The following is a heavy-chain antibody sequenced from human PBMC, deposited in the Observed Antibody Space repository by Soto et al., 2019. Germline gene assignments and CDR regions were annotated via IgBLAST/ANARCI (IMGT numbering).Heavy chain of an antibody. Sequence: EVQLVESGGGLIQPGGSLRLSCAASGFTVSTNYMSWVRQAPGKGLEWVSLIYRGGSTYYADSVKGRFTISRDNSKNTLYLQMNSLRAEDTAVYYCATGPYYYEDSGLPPGDWGQGTLVTVSS. CDR1: GFTVSTNY. J-gene: IGHJ1*01. D-gene: IGHD3-22*01. CDR2: IYRGGST. V-gene: IGHV3-53*01. CDR3: ATGPYYYEDSGLPPGD.